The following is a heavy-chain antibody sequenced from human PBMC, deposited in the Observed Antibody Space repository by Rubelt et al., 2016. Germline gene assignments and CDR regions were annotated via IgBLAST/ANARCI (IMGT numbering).Heavy chain of an antibody. Sequence: QVQLQESGPGLVKPSETLSLTCTVSGYSISSGYYWGWIRQPPGKGLEWIGSIYHSGSTYYNPSLKSRVTISVDTSKNQFSLKLSSVTAADTAVYYCARSNYYGSGSCDYWGQGTLVTVSS. CDR1: GYSISSGYY. CDR3: ARSNYYGSGSCDY. CDR2: IYHSGST. V-gene: IGHV4-38-2*02. D-gene: IGHD3-10*01. J-gene: IGHJ4*02.